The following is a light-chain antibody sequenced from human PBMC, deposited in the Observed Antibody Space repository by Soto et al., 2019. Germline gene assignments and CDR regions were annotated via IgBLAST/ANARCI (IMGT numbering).Light chain of an antibody. CDR3: QQYFNWPLT. J-gene: IGKJ4*01. Sequence: EIVMTQSPATLSVSPGERATLSCRASQSVSSNLAWYQQKPGQAPRLLIYGASTRATGIPARFSGSGSGTKFTLTISSLQSEDFAVYYCQQYFNWPLTFGGGTKVEIK. V-gene: IGKV3-15*01. CDR1: QSVSSN. CDR2: GAS.